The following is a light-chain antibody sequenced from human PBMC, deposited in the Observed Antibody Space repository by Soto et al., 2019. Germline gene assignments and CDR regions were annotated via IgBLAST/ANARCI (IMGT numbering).Light chain of an antibody. CDR3: QQSNYCPT. CDR1: QSVSSN. V-gene: IGKV3-15*01. Sequence: EIVMTQSPATLSVSPGERATLSCRASQSVSSNLAWYQQKPGQAPRLLISGASTRATGIPARFSGSGSGTDFTLTISSLPSEVVAFYYRQQSNYCPTFGQGTKVEIK. CDR2: GAS. J-gene: IGKJ1*01.